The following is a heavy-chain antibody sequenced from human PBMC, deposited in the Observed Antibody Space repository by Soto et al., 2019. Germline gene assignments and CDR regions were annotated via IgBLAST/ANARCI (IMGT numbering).Heavy chain of an antibody. D-gene: IGHD2-2*01. CDR2: FSGSGTTT. CDR1: GFTFSNYA. CDR3: AKDSSSVPAAFDY. Sequence: EVLLLESGGGFVQPGGSLRLSCAASGFTFSNYAMSWVRQAPGKGLEWVSTFSGSGTTTYYADSVRGRFTVSRDNSRNTLFLQMNSLRAKDTALYFCAKDSSSVPAAFDYWGQGTLVTVSS. J-gene: IGHJ4*02. V-gene: IGHV3-23*01.